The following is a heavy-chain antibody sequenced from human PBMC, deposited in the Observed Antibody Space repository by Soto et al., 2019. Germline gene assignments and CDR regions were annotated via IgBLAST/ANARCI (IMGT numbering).Heavy chain of an antibody. CDR2: IIPIFGTA. CDR1: GGTFSSYA. Sequence: QVQLVQSGAEVKKPGSSVKVSCKASGGTFSSYAISWVRQAPGQGLEWMGGIIPIFGTANYAQKFQGRVTITAGESTSTAYMELSSLRSEDTAVYYCASSEHITMIVVAAEYYYYGMDVWGQGTTVTVSS. D-gene: IGHD3-22*01. V-gene: IGHV1-69*01. J-gene: IGHJ6*02. CDR3: ASSEHITMIVVAAEYYYYGMDV.